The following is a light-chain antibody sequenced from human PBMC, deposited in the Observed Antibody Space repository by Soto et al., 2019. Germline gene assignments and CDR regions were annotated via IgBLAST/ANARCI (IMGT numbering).Light chain of an antibody. CDR1: QSISSW. Sequence: DIQRTQSPSTLSPSVGDRVTITWRASQSISSWLAWYKQKPGKAPKLLIYDASSLESGVPSRFRGSGAGTEFTLTISSLQPDDFATYYCQQYNSFSGTFGQGTKVDI. V-gene: IGKV1-5*01. J-gene: IGKJ1*01. CDR2: DAS. CDR3: QQYNSFSGT.